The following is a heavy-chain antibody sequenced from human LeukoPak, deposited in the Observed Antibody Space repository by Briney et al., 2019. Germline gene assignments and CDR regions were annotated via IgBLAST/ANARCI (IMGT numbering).Heavy chain of an antibody. CDR1: GGSISSSNHY. D-gene: IGHD3-22*01. Sequence: SETLSLTCTVSGGSISSSNHYWGWIRQPPGKGLEWIGTIYYSGSTYYNPSLKSRVTISVDTSKNQFSLKLSSVTAADTAVYYCASQYYYDSSGYYYLNWFDPWGQGTLVTVSS. V-gene: IGHV4-39*01. CDR2: IYYSGST. CDR3: ASQYYYDSSGYYYLNWFDP. J-gene: IGHJ5*02.